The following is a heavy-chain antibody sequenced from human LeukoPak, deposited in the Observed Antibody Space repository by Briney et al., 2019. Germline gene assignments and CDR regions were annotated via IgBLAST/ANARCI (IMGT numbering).Heavy chain of an antibody. J-gene: IGHJ5*02. Sequence: GRSLRLSCAASGFTFSSYGMHWVRQAPGKGLEWVAVISYDGSNKYYADPVKGRFTISRDNSKNTLYLQMNSLRVEDTAVYYCARDPHGQAVVHNWFDPWGQGTLVTVSS. CDR2: ISYDGSNK. V-gene: IGHV3-30*03. CDR3: ARDPHGQAVVHNWFDP. CDR1: GFTFSSYG. D-gene: IGHD6-19*01.